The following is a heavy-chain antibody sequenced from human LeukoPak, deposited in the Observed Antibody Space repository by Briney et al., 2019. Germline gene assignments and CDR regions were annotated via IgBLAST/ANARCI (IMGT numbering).Heavy chain of an antibody. CDR3: VHSGYDYAIDY. J-gene: IGHJ4*02. Sequence: ASVKVSCKASGYTFTGYYMHWVRQAPGQGLEWMGIINPSGGSTSYAQKFQGRVTMTRDTSTSTVYMELSSLRSEDTAVYYCVHSGYDYAIDYWGQGTLVTVSS. D-gene: IGHD5-12*01. CDR1: GYTFTGYY. CDR2: INPSGGST. V-gene: IGHV1-46*01.